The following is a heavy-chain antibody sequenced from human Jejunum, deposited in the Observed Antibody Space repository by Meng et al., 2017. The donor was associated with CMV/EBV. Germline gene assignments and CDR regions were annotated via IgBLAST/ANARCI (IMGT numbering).Heavy chain of an antibody. Sequence: SGLTFSSYAMNWDRQAPGKGLEWVSFIGSSGRTIYFADSVKDRFTISRDNAKNSLYLQMNNLTVEDTAMYYCTRGGWRYSFGSFDYWGQGALVTVSS. CDR1: GLTFSSYA. CDR3: TRGGWRYSFGSFDY. D-gene: IGHD5-18*01. CDR2: IGSSGRTI. J-gene: IGHJ4*02. V-gene: IGHV3-21*01.